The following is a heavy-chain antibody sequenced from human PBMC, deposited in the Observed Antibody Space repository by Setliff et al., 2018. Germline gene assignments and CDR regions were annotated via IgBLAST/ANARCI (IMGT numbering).Heavy chain of an antibody. D-gene: IGHD4-17*01. J-gene: IGHJ6*02. CDR2: IYPGDSDT. Sequence: GESLKISCKGSGYSFTCYWIAWVRQMPGKGLEWMGIIYPGDSDTRYSPSFQGQVTISADRSTRTAYLQWSSLKASDTAFYYCARSDYGDYFAWDSYGMDVWGQGTTVTVSS. CDR1: GYSFTCYW. CDR3: ARSDYGDYFAWDSYGMDV. V-gene: IGHV5-51*01.